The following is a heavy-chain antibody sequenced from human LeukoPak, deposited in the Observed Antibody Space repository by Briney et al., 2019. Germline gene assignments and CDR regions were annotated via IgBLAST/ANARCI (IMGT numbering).Heavy chain of an antibody. CDR2: IGSDGGIT. CDR3: ARARGAFDY. V-gene: IGHV3-74*01. J-gene: IGHJ4*02. D-gene: IGHD3-16*01. CDR1: GFALGNYW. Sequence: GGSLRLSCAASGFALGNYWMHWVRQAPGKGLVWVSRIGSDGGITNYADSVKGRFTISRDNSKNTLYLQMNSLRAEDTAVYYCARARGAFDYWGQGTLVTVSS.